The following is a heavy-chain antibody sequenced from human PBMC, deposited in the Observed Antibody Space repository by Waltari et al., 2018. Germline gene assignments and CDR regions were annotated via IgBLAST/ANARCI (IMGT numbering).Heavy chain of an antibody. CDR1: GYTFTSYD. D-gene: IGHD2-21*02. J-gene: IGHJ4*02. CDR2: MNPNSDNT. Sequence: QVQLVQSGAEVKKPGASVKVSCKASGYTFTSYDINWVRQATGQGLEWMGWMNPNSDNTGYAQKFQGRVTMTRNTSISTAYMELSSLRSEDTAVYYCTRGVRDCGGDCYPLDYWGQGTLVTVSS. CDR3: TRGVRDCGGDCYPLDY. V-gene: IGHV1-8*01.